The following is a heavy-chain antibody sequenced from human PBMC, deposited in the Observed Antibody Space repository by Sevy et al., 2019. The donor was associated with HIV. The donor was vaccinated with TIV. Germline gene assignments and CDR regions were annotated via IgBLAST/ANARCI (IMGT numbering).Heavy chain of an antibody. CDR1: GFTFSNAG. V-gene: IGHV3-15*01. CDR3: AEDPVSF. Sequence: GGCLRLSCTASGFTFSNAGMTWVRQTPERGLEWVAVIKPKTDAGTTDYAAPVQVPITISIDETKNTVDLQLNSLKTADAAVYYSAEDPVSFWGQGTLVTVSS. D-gene: IGHD3-16*01. J-gene: IGHJ4*02. CDR2: IKPKTDAGTT.